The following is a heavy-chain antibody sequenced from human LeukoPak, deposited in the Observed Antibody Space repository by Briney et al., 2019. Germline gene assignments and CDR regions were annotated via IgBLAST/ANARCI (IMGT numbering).Heavy chain of an antibody. CDR1: GFTFSTYW. CDR2: IGQDGSER. V-gene: IGHV3-7*01. J-gene: IGHJ5*02. D-gene: IGHD2-15*01. Sequence: GGSLRLSCAASGFTFSTYWMTWVRQAPGKGLEWVANIGQDGSERYYVDSVKGRFTISRDNAKNSLYLQMNSLRAEDTAVYYCARPKESDSRILYFDPWGQGTLVTVSS. CDR3: ARPKESDSRILYFDP.